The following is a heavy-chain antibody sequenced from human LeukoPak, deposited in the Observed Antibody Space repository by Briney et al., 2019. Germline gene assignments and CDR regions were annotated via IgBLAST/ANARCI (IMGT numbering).Heavy chain of an antibody. Sequence: SVKVSCKASGGTFSSYTTSWVRQAAGQGLEWMGGIIPIFGTANNAQKFQARVTITADESTSTAYMELSSLRSEDTAVYYCARDTGYSSSWYEGNWFDPWGQGTLVTVSS. CDR3: ARDTGYSSSWYEGNWFDP. V-gene: IGHV1-69*13. CDR1: GGTFSSYT. CDR2: IIPIFGTA. J-gene: IGHJ5*02. D-gene: IGHD6-13*01.